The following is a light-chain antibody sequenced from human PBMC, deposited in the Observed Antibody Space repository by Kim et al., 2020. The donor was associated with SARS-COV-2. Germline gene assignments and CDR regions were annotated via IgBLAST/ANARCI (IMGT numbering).Light chain of an antibody. J-gene: IGLJ2*01. CDR3: QSFDTSLSGVI. CDR1: SSNIGAGHD. Sequence: QSVLTQTPSVSGAPGQRVTFSCTGTSSNIGAGHDVYWYQQLPGTAPKLLISDHNNRPSGVPDRFSASKSGTSASLAITGLQAEDEADYYCQSFDTSLSGVIFGGVTQLTVL. CDR2: DHN. V-gene: IGLV1-40*01.